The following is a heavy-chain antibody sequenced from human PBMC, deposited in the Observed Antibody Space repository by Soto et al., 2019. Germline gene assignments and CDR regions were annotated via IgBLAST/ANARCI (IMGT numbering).Heavy chain of an antibody. D-gene: IGHD4-17*01. CDR1: GYTFTSYA. CDR2: INAGNGNT. J-gene: IGHJ3*02. V-gene: IGHV1-3*01. CDR3: ARDSGDILRFSFDI. Sequence: GASGKVSWKASGYTFTSYAMHWVRQAPGQRLEWMGWINAGNGNTKYSQKFQGRVTITRDTSASTAYMELSSLRSEDTAVYYCARDSGDILRFSFDIWGQGTMVTVSS.